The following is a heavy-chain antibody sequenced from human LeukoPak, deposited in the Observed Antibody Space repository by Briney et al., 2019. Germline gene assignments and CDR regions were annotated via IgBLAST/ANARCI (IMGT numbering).Heavy chain of an antibody. CDR3: ARTYCSSTSCYPPYFDY. CDR1: GGSINSGY. J-gene: IGHJ4*02. V-gene: IGHV4-59*05. D-gene: IGHD2-2*01. CDR2: IYYSGST. Sequence: PSETLSLTCSVSGGSINSGYWSWIRQPPGKGLEWIGSIYYSGSTYYNPYLKSRVTIYVDTSKNQFSLKLSSVTAADTAVYYCARTYCSSTSCYPPYFDYWGRGTLVTVPS.